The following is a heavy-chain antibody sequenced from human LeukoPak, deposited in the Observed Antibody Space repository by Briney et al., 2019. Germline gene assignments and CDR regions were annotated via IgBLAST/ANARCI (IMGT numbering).Heavy chain of an antibody. CDR3: ARSVAAAGPIASEYYFDY. CDR1: GFTFSSYS. Sequence: TGGSLRLSCAASGFTFSSYSMNWVRQAPGKGLEWVSSISSSSSYIYYADSVKGRFTISRDNAKNSLYLQMNSLRAEDTAVYYCARSVAAAGPIASEYYFDYWGQGTLVTVSS. V-gene: IGHV3-21*01. CDR2: ISSSSSYI. J-gene: IGHJ4*02. D-gene: IGHD6-13*01.